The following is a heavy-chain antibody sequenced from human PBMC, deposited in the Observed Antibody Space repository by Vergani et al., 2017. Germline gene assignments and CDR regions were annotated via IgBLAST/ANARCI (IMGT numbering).Heavy chain of an antibody. D-gene: IGHD3-3*01. CDR2: ISGSGGST. V-gene: IGHV3-23*04. Sequence: VQLVESGGGVVQPGRSLRLSCAASGFTFSSYAMHWVRQAPGKGLEWVAVISGSGGSTYYADSVKGRFTISRDNSKNTLYLQMNSLRAEDTAVYYCAKDPPGDFWSGYSRLDYWGQGTLVTVSS. CDR1: GFTFSSYA. J-gene: IGHJ4*02. CDR3: AKDPPGDFWSGYSRLDY.